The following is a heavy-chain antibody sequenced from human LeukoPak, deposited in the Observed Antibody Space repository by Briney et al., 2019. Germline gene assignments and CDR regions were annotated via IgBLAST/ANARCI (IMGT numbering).Heavy chain of an antibody. CDR1: GGSISSYY. D-gene: IGHD4-23*01. J-gene: IGHJ6*03. CDR2: IYYSGST. CDR3: ARAVPVVYMDV. V-gene: IGHV4-59*01. Sequence: SETLSLTCTVSGGSISSYYWSWIRQPPGKGLEWIGYIYYSGSTNYNPSLKSRVTISVDTSKNQFSLKLSSVTAADTAVYYCARAVPVVYMDVWGKGTTVTVSS.